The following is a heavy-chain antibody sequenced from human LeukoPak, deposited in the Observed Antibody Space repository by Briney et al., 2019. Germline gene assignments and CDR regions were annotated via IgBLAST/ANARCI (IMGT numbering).Heavy chain of an antibody. Sequence: ASVKVSCKASGYTFSNFYIHWVRQAPGQGLEWMGWINPKIGGTNYAQKFQGRVTMTRDTSISTAYMELSRLRSDDTAVYYCAREIGSGSFLDNWGQGTLVTVSS. D-gene: IGHD3-10*01. CDR1: GYTFSNFY. CDR2: INPKIGGT. V-gene: IGHV1-2*02. J-gene: IGHJ4*02. CDR3: AREIGSGSFLDN.